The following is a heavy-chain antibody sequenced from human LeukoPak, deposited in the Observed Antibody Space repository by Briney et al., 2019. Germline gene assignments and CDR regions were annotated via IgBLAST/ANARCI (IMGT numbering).Heavy chain of an antibody. Sequence: GGSLRLSCAASGFNLSSQAETWVRQAPGKGVEWVSAISGSGGSRYYADSVKGRFTISRDNSKNTRYLQMNSLREEDTAVYYCAKESRSGYRYFDYWGQGTLVTVSS. CDR2: ISGSGGSR. D-gene: IGHD3-22*01. CDR3: AKESRSGYRYFDY. J-gene: IGHJ4*02. CDR1: GFNLSSQA. V-gene: IGHV3-23*01.